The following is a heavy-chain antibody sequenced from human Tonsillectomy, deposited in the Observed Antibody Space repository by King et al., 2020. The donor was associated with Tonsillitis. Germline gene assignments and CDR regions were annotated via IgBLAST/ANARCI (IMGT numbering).Heavy chain of an antibody. D-gene: IGHD1-1*01. CDR1: GVTFSSYA. CDR2: ISGSGCST. J-gene: IGHJ5*02. Sequence: VQLVESGGGLVQPGGSLRLSCAASGVTFSSYAMSWVRQAPGEGLEWVSGISGSGCSTYHADSVKGRFTISRDNSKNTLYLQMNSLRAEDTAVYYCAKTSYGTWQRFDPWGQGTLVTVSS. V-gene: IGHV3-23*04. CDR3: AKTSYGTWQRFDP.